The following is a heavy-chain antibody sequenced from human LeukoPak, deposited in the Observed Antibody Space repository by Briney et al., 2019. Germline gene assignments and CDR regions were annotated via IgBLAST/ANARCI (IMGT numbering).Heavy chain of an antibody. V-gene: IGHV3-21*01. J-gene: IGHJ5*02. CDR2: ISSSSSYI. D-gene: IGHD3-9*01. CDR1: GFTFSSYS. CDR3: ARSFGYYDILTGYYIS. Sequence: GGSLRLSCAASGFTFSSYSMNWVRQAPGKGLEWVSSISSSSSYIYYADSVKGRFTTSRDNAKNSLYLQMNSLRAEDTAVYYCARSFGYYDILTGYYISWGQGTLVTVSS.